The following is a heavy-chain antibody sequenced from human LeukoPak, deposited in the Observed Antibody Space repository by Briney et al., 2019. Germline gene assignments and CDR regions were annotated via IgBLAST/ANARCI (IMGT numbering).Heavy chain of an antibody. J-gene: IGHJ4*02. CDR1: GFTFSSYG. CDR2: IWYDGSNK. V-gene: IGHV3-33*01. CDR3: ARGGGVQWLVQGGHFDY. Sequence: GGSLRLSCAASGFTFSSYGMHWVRQAPGKGLEWVAVIWYDGSNKYYADSVKGRFTISRDNSKNTLYLQMNSLRAEDTAVYYCARGGGVQWLVQGGHFDYWGQGTLVTVSS. D-gene: IGHD6-19*01.